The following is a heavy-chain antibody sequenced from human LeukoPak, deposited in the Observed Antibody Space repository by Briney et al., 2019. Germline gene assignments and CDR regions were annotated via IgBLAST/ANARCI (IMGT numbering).Heavy chain of an antibody. CDR3: ARGRARYYGSGSYSL. J-gene: IGHJ4*02. D-gene: IGHD3-10*01. CDR2: INHSGST. CDR1: GGSFSGYY. Sequence: ASETLSLTCAVYGGSFSGYYWSWIRQPPGKGLEWIGEINHSGSTNYNPSLKSRVSISVDTSESQFSLKLSSVTAADTAVYYCARGRARYYGSGSYSLWGQGTLVTVSS. V-gene: IGHV4-34*01.